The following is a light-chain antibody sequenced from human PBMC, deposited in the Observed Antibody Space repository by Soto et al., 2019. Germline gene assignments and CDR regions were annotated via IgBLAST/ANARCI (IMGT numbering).Light chain of an antibody. Sequence: EIVMTQSPATLSVSPGERATLSCRASQSVSSNLAWYQQKPGQAPRLLIYGASTRATGIPARFSGSGSGTEFTLTIRSLQSEDFAVYYCQQYNQWPPYTFGRGTKLEIK. V-gene: IGKV3-15*01. CDR1: QSVSSN. CDR3: QQYNQWPPYT. J-gene: IGKJ2*01. CDR2: GAS.